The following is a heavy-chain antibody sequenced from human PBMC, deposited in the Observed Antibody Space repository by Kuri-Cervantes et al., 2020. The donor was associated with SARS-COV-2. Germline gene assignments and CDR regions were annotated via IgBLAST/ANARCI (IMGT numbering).Heavy chain of an antibody. CDR3: ARHDGVGATTLYYYGMDV. Sequence: KVSCKGSGYSFTNYWIGWVRQMPGKGLEGMGIIYPGDSDTRYSPSFQGQVTISADKSISTAYLQWSSLKASDTAMYYCARHDGVGATTLYYYGMDVWGQGTTVTVSS. CDR1: GYSFTNYW. V-gene: IGHV5-51*01. D-gene: IGHD1-26*01. J-gene: IGHJ6*02. CDR2: IYPGDSDT.